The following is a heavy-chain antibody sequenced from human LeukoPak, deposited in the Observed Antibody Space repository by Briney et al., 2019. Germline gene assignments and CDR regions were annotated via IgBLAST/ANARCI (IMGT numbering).Heavy chain of an antibody. Sequence: GESLKISCKGSGYSFTNYWIALVRQMPGKGLEWMGIIYPADSDTRYSPSFQGHVTISADKSISTAYLQWSSLKASDTAMYYCAKFLSTGSTYWFDTWGQGTLVTVSS. D-gene: IGHD1-1*01. J-gene: IGHJ5*02. CDR2: IYPADSDT. CDR3: AKFLSTGSTYWFDT. CDR1: GYSFTNYW. V-gene: IGHV5-51*01.